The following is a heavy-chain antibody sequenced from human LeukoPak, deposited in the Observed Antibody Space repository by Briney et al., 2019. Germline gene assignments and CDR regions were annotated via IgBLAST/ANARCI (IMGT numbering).Heavy chain of an antibody. CDR2: IKQDGSEK. V-gene: IGHV3-7*01. CDR3: ARAGQEWFGELGFDQ. J-gene: IGHJ4*02. D-gene: IGHD3-10*01. Sequence: GGSLRLSCAASGFSFSRYWMSWVRQAPGKGLEWVANIKQDGSEKNFVESVKGRFTISRDNAKNSLYLQTNSLRAEDTAVYYCARAGQEWFGELGFDQWGQGTLVIVSS. CDR1: GFSFSRYW.